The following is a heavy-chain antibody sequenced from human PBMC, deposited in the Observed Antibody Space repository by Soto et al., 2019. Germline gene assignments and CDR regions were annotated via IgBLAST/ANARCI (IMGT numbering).Heavy chain of an antibody. CDR1: GFTFSDYY. CDR2: INSSSSYT. CDR3: ARTIVAAGGRRYFDL. V-gene: IGHV3-11*05. Sequence: QVQLVESGGGLVKPGGSLRLSCAASGFTFSDYYRSWIRQAPGKGLEWVSYINSSSSYTNYADSVKGRFTISRDNAKNSLYLQMNSLRAEDTAVYYCARTIVAAGGRRYFDLWGRGTLVTVSS. D-gene: IGHD6-13*01. J-gene: IGHJ2*01.